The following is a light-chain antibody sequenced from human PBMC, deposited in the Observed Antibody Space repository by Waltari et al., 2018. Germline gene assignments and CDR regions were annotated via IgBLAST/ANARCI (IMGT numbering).Light chain of an antibody. V-gene: IGKV1-5*03. J-gene: IGKJ4*01. CDR1: QSISGW. Sequence: TCRASQSISGWLAWYQQKPGKAPKLLIYKASSLESGVPSRFSGSGSGTEFTLTISSLQPDDFATFYCQQHNTYPLTFGGGTKVEIK. CDR2: KAS. CDR3: QQHNTYPLT.